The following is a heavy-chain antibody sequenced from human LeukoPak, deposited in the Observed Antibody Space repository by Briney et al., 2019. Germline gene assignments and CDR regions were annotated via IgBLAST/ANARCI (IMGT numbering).Heavy chain of an antibody. Sequence: SETLSLTCTVSGASISGSSHYFWGWIRQTPGKGLEWIGSIYYSGSTYYNPSLKSRVTISVDTSKNQFSLKLSSVTAADTAVYYCARVVGLTMIVVVYYWFDPWGQGTLVTVSS. D-gene: IGHD3-22*01. CDR2: IYYSGST. CDR1: GASISGSSHYF. J-gene: IGHJ5*02. CDR3: ARVVGLTMIVVVYYWFDP. V-gene: IGHV4-39*07.